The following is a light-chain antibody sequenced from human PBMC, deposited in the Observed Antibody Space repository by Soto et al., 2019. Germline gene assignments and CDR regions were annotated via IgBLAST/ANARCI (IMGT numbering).Light chain of an antibody. CDR1: SSNGGGYNY. V-gene: IGLV2-14*01. J-gene: IGLJ1*01. Sequence: QSALTQPASVSLTPGHSITISCTGTSSNGGGYNYVSWYKQHPGKTPKLMIYEVSNRPSGVSNRFSGSKSGNTASLTISGLQAQDEADYYCSSSTCSSIYVFGTGTKVTV. CDR2: EVS. CDR3: SSSTCSSIYV.